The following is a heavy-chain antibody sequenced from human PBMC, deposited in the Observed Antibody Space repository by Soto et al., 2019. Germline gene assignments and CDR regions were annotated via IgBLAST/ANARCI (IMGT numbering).Heavy chain of an antibody. CDR2: ISDDGSNK. CDR3: ARAGCISTSCYLTYYDYGMDV. V-gene: IGHV3-30-3*01. Sequence: QVQLVESGGGVVQPGRSLRLSCAASGFTFSSYAMHWVRQAPGKGLEWVAVISDDGSNKYYADSVKGRFTISRDNSKNTLYLQMNSVRAEDTAVYYCARAGCISTSCYLTYYDYGMDVWGQGTTVTVSS. J-gene: IGHJ6*02. CDR1: GFTFSSYA. D-gene: IGHD2-2*01.